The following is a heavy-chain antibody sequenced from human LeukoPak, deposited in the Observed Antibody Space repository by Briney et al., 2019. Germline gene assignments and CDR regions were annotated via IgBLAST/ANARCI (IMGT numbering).Heavy chain of an antibody. CDR3: AREVVAGDDAFDI. Sequence: SQTLSLTCAISGDSVSSNSAAWNWIRQSPSRGLEWLGRTYYRSKWYNYYALSVESRIPINPDTSKNQFSLQLNSVTPADTAVYYCAREVVAGDDAFDIWGQGTMVTVSS. J-gene: IGHJ3*02. D-gene: IGHD2-15*01. CDR1: GDSVSSNSAA. CDR2: TYYRSKWYN. V-gene: IGHV6-1*01.